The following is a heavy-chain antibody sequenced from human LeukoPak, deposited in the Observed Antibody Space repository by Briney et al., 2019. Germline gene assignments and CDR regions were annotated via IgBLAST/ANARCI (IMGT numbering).Heavy chain of an antibody. V-gene: IGHV3-21*01. Sequence: GGSLRLSCAASGFTFSSYSMNWVRQAPGKGLEWVSSIRSSSSYIYYADSVKGRFTISRDNAKNSLYLQMNSMRAEDTAVYYCAPEYNWNYGPGYNWFDPWGQGTLVTVSS. D-gene: IGHD1-7*01. CDR3: APEYNWNYGPGYNWFDP. CDR1: GFTFSSYS. J-gene: IGHJ5*02. CDR2: IRSSSSYI.